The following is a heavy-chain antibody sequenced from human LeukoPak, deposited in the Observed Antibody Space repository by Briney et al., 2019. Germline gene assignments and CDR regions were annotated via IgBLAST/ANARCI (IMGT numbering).Heavy chain of an antibody. J-gene: IGHJ3*01. CDR3: ARPTRRFGELFDAFDF. Sequence: ASVEVSCKASGYTFTSYGISWVRQAPGQGLAWMGWISANNGNTNYAQKFQGRVTMTTDTSSTTAYMELRSLISDDTAVYYCARPTRRFGELFDAFDFWGQGTMVTVSS. D-gene: IGHD3-10*01. CDR1: GYTFTSYG. CDR2: ISANNGNT. V-gene: IGHV1-18*01.